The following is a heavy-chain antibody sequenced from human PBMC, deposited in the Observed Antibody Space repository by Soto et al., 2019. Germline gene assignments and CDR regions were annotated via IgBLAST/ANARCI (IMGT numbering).Heavy chain of an antibody. J-gene: IGHJ5*02. Sequence: QVQLVQSGAEVKKPGASVKVSCKASGYTFTSYDINWVRQATGQGLEWMGWMNPNSGNTGYAQKFQGRVTMTRNTSISTAYMDLSSLRSEDTDLYYCARERSAAGTGWFDPWGQGTLVTVSS. CDR2: MNPNSGNT. V-gene: IGHV1-8*01. D-gene: IGHD6-13*01. CDR3: ARERSAAGTGWFDP. CDR1: GYTFTSYD.